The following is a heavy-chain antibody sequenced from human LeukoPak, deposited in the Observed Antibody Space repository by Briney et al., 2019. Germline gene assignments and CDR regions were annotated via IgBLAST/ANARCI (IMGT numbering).Heavy chain of an antibody. CDR2: ISDNA. CDR3: VKAIRPFASGNYYSCLDY. J-gene: IGHJ4*02. CDR1: GFTLSSYA. D-gene: IGHD3-22*01. Sequence: GGSLRLSCAASGFTLSSYAMSWVRQTPGKGLEWVSTISDNAYYTDSVKGRFTISRDNSKNTLHLQMHSLRAEDTALYYCVKAIRPFASGNYYSCLDYWGQGTLVTVSS. V-gene: IGHV3-23*01.